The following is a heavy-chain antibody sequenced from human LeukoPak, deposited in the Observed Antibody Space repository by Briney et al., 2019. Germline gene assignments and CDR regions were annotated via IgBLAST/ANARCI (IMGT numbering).Heavy chain of an antibody. J-gene: IGHJ6*03. CDR1: GYTFTGYN. CDR3: ARGPGYCSSTSCYPLRMDV. CDR2: SNPNSGGT. V-gene: IGHV1-2*06. Sequence: ASVKVSCKASGYTFTGYNMHWVRHAPGQRLEWMGRSNPNSGGTNYAQKFQGRATMTRDTSISTAYMELSRLRSDDTAVYYCARGPGYCSSTSCYPLRMDVWGKGTTVTVSS. D-gene: IGHD2-2*01.